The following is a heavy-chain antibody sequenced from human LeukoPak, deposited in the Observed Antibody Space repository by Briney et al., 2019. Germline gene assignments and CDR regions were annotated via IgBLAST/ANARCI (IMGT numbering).Heavy chain of an antibody. CDR2: INHRGTT. CDR1: GGSFSGYY. V-gene: IGHV4-34*01. D-gene: IGHD5-12*01. Sequence: SETLSLTCVVYGGSFSGYYRTWIRQPPGKGLGWIGEINHRGTTTYNPSLKSRVTISVDTPKNQFSLKLNSVTAADTAVYYCAREDIVTTNWFDPWGQGTLVTVSS. CDR3: AREDIVTTNWFDP. J-gene: IGHJ5*02.